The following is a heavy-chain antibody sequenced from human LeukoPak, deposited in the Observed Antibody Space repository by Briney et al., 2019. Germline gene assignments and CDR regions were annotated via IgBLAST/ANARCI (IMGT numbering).Heavy chain of an antibody. Sequence: GGSLRLSCAASGFTFSTYSMNWVRQAPGKGLEWVSYISSSGNTIYYADSVKGRFTTSRDNAKSSLYLQINSLRAEDAAVYYCARDENNSGTYYDAFDIWGQGTMVTVSS. V-gene: IGHV3-48*01. J-gene: IGHJ3*02. CDR2: ISSSGNTI. D-gene: IGHD1-26*01. CDR3: ARDENNSGTYYDAFDI. CDR1: GFTFSTYS.